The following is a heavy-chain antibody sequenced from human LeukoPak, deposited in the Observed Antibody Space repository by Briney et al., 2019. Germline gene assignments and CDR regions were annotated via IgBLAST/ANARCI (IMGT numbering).Heavy chain of an antibody. D-gene: IGHD1-26*01. CDR2: ISYDGSNK. J-gene: IGHJ3*02. CDR1: GFTFSSYD. V-gene: IGHV3-30*18. Sequence: GGSLRLSCAASGFTFSSYDMHWVRQPPGKGLEWVALISYDGSNKYFADSVKGRFTISRDNSENKLYLQMNSLRPEDTAVYYCANPSGTYGPGVFDIWGQGTMVTVSS. CDR3: ANPSGTYGPGVFDI.